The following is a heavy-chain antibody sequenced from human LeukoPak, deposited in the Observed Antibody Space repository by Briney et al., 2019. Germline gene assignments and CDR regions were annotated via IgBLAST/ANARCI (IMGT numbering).Heavy chain of an antibody. V-gene: IGHV4-4*02. CDR2: IFYSGST. CDR1: GVSFSSSDW. CDR3: ARGLYPYGLEV. Sequence: PSETLSLTCTVSGVSFSSSDWWTWVRQPPGKGLEWIGEIFYSGSTNYNPSLKSRVTISIDRSKNHFSLKLSSVTAADTGVYYCARGLYPYGLEVWGKGTKVTVSS. J-gene: IGHJ6*01.